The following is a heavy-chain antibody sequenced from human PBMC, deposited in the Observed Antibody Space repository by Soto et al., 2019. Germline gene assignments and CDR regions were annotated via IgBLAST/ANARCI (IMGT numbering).Heavy chain of an antibody. CDR2: IYRSGST. J-gene: IGHJ6*02. V-gene: IGHV4-4*07. CDR3: ASENTVTTARERSAYFGMYV. D-gene: IGHD4-4*01. CDR1: GGSISSYY. Sequence: SETLSLTCTVSGGSISSYYWSWIRQPAGKGLEWILRIYRSGSTNYHPSFMSRVTRAVDTSKNQISQKLSSVNGADRAVYNGASENTVTTARERSAYFGMYVWAQGTTVTVSS.